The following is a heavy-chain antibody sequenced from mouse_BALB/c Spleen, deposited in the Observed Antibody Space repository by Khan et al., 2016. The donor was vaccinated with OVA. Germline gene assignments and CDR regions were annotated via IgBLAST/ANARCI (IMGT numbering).Heavy chain of an antibody. Sequence: QVQLQQPGAELARPGASVKLSCRASGYTFTDYYINWVKQRTGQGLEWIGEISPGSGDTYYNEKFKGKATLTADKSSNTAYMQLSSLTSEASAVYFCARRNYFGYTFAYWGQGTRVTVSA. J-gene: IGHJ3*01. CDR1: GYTFTDYY. D-gene: IGHD1-2*01. CDR3: ARRNYFGYTFAY. V-gene: IGHV1-77*01. CDR2: ISPGSGDT.